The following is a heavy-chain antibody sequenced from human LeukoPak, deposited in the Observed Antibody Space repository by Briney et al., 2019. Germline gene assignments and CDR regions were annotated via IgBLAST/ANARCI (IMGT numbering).Heavy chain of an antibody. J-gene: IGHJ6*02. V-gene: IGHV1-69*04. CDR1: GGTFSSYA. CDR2: IIPIFGIA. CDR3: ARDGRLRLNYYYYYGMDV. D-gene: IGHD5-12*01. Sequence: ASVKVSCKASGGTFSSYAISWVRQAPGQGLEWMGRIIPIFGIANYTQKFQGRVTITADKSTSRAYMELSSVRSEDTAVYYCARDGRLRLNYYYYYGMDVWGQGTTVTVSS.